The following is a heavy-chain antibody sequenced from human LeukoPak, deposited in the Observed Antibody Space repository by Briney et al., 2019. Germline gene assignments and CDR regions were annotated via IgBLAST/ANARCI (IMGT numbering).Heavy chain of an antibody. Sequence: ASVKVSCKASGYTLTNYNICCVRQAPGEGLQWMGWINTDKGDTNFVPQFQGRVTVTTDPSNKPAYMELRRLRSHDTAVYYCAREFGHCSGDNCFYFFDSWGQGSLVTVST. J-gene: IGHJ4*02. CDR3: AREFGHCSGDNCFYFFDS. CDR2: INTDKGDT. CDR1: GYTLTNYN. D-gene: IGHD2-15*01. V-gene: IGHV1-18*01.